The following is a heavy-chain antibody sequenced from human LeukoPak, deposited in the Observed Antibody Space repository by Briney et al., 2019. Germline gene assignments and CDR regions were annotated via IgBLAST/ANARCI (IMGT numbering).Heavy chain of an antibody. CDR3: ARLPSGGYFDY. CDR2: IYYSGSI. D-gene: IGHD3-16*01. J-gene: IGHJ4*02. V-gene: IGHV4-59*08. CDR1: GGSISSYY. Sequence: SETLSLTCTVSGGSISSYYWSWIRQPPGKGLDWIGYIYYSGSINYNPSLKSRVTISVDTPKNQFSLKLSSLTAADTAVYYCARLPSGGYFDYWGQGTLVTVSS.